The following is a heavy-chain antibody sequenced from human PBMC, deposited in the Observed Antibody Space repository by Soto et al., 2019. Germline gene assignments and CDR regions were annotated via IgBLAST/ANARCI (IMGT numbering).Heavy chain of an antibody. CDR1: GFTFNNYA. Sequence: DVQLLESGGGLVQPGGFLRLSCAASGFTFNNYAMNWVRQAPGTGLEWVSTISGNGGSTYYADSVKGRFTISRDNSKNTLYLQMNSLRAEDTALYYCAKGGLITTSPYDFDYWGQGTLVTVSS. V-gene: IGHV3-23*01. CDR2: ISGNGGST. D-gene: IGHD3-16*01. J-gene: IGHJ4*02. CDR3: AKGGLITTSPYDFDY.